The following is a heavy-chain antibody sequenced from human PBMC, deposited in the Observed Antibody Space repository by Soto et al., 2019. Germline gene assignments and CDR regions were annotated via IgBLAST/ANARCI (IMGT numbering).Heavy chain of an antibody. V-gene: IGHV5-51*01. CDR2: IYPGDSDT. Sequence: GESLKIFCKGSGYSFTSYWIGWVRQMPGKGREWMEIIYPGDSDTRYSPSFQGQVTISADKSISSAYLQWSSLKASDTAMYYCARLYDSSGYPDYWGQGTLVTVSS. D-gene: IGHD3-22*01. CDR1: GYSFTSYW. CDR3: ARLYDSSGYPDY. J-gene: IGHJ4*02.